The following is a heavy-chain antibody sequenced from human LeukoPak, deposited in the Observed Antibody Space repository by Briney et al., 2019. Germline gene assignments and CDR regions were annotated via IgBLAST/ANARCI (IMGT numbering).Heavy chain of an antibody. D-gene: IGHD3-9*01. CDR2: VDPEDGET. V-gene: IGHV1-69-2*01. J-gene: IGHJ4*02. Sequence: ASVKVSCKVSGYTFTDYYMHWVQQAPGKGLEWMGLVDPEDGETIYAEKFQGRVTITADTSTDTAYMELSSLRSEDTAVYYCATDILTGYSDYWGQGTLVTVSS. CDR3: ATDILTGYSDY. CDR1: GYTFTDYY.